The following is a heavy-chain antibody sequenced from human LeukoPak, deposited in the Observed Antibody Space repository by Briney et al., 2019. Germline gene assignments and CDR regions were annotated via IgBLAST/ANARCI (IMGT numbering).Heavy chain of an antibody. V-gene: IGHV4-59*01. D-gene: IGHD3-22*01. J-gene: IGHJ4*02. Sequence: SETLSLTCAVYGESFSGYYWSWIRQPPGKGLEWIGYIYYSGSTNYNPSLKSRVTISVDTSKNQFSLKLSSVTAADTAVYYCARGSYYYDSSGPTYYFDYWGQGTLVTVSS. CDR2: IYYSGST. CDR3: ARGSYYYDSSGPTYYFDY. CDR1: GESFSGYY.